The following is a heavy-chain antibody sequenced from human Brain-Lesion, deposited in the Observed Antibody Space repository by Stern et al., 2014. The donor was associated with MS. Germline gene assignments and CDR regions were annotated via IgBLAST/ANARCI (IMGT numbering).Heavy chain of an antibody. V-gene: IGHV4-61*02. CDR1: GGSISSGGYY. CDR2: IFNSGST. J-gene: IGHJ6*02. Sequence: QVQLVQSGPGLVKPSQTLSLSCTVSGGSISSGGYYWSWIRQPAGKGLEWIWRIFNSGSTSYNPSLQSRVTISIDTSKNQFSLRLNSMTAADTAVYYCARGRVVPGFQYYATDVWGQGTTVIVSS. D-gene: IGHD2-2*01. CDR3: ARGRVVPGFQYYATDV.